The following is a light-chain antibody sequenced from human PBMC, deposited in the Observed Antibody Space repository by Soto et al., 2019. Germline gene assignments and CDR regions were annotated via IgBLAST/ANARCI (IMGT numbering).Light chain of an antibody. CDR3: QQRSNWPWT. CDR2: DAS. Sequence: EIVLTQSPGTVSFSPGERATLSCRASQSVSSYLAWYQQKPGQAPRLLIYDASNRATGIPARFSGSGSGTDFTLTISSLEPEDFAVYYCQQRSNWPWTFGQGTKVDI. J-gene: IGKJ1*01. CDR1: QSVSSY. V-gene: IGKV3-11*01.